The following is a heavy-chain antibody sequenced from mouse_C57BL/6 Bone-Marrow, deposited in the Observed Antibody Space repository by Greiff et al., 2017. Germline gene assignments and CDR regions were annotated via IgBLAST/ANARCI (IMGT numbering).Heavy chain of an antibody. V-gene: IGHV1-50*01. CDR3: ERVYYNAD. J-gene: IGHJ2*01. D-gene: IGHD2-12*01. CDR1: GYTFTSYW. CDR2: IDPSDSYT. Sequence: QVQLQQPGAELVKPGASVKLSCKASGYTFTSYWMQWVKQRPGQGLEWIGEIDPSDSYTNYNQKFKGKATLTVDTSSSTAYMQLSSLTSEDSAVYNCERVYYNADWGQGTTLTVSS.